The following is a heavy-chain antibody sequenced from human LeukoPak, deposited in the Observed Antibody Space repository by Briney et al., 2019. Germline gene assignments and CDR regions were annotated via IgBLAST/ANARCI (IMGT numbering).Heavy chain of an antibody. CDR1: GGSVTSHY. J-gene: IGHJ4*02. Sequence: KPSQTLSLTCTVSGGSVTSHYWSWIRLPPENRMEWIGFVSSSGGTNYHPSLETRLTRSLDTSKNQVSLSLSSVTAADTAVYYCARQLRSGSSWYFDHWGQGTLVTVSS. V-gene: IGHV4-59*08. CDR3: ARQLRSGSSWYFDH. D-gene: IGHD6-13*01. CDR2: VSSSGGT.